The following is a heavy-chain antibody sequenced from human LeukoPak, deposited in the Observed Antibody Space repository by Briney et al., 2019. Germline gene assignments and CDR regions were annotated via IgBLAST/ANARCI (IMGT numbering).Heavy chain of an antibody. CDR1: GGTFSSYA. CDR2: MNPNSGNT. V-gene: IGHV1-8*02. J-gene: IGHJ5*02. CDR3: ARGWNWFDP. Sequence: ASVKVSCKASGGTFSSYAISWVRQAPGQGLEWMGWMNPNSGNTGYAQKFQGRVTMTRNTSISTAYMELSSLRSEDTAVYYCARGWNWFDPWGQGTLVTVSS.